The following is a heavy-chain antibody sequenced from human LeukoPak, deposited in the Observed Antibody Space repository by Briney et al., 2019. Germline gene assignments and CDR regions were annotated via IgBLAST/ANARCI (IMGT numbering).Heavy chain of an antibody. CDR1: GFTFTSSA. CDR3: AARAGQVYYDSSGPLDY. V-gene: IGHV1-58*02. Sequence: SVKVSCKASGFTFTSSAMQWGRQARGQRLDWKGWIVVGSGNTNYAQKFQERVTITRDMSTSTAYMELSSLRSEDTAVYYCAARAGQVYYDSSGPLDYWGQGTLVTVSS. CDR2: IVVGSGNT. J-gene: IGHJ4*02. D-gene: IGHD3-22*01.